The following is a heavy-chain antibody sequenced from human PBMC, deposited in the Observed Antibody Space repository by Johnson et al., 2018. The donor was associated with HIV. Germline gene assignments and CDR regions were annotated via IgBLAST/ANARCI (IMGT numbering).Heavy chain of an antibody. Sequence: VQLVESGGGLIQPGGSLRLSCAASGFTFSSYWMNWVRQAPGKGLEWVAGITLDGSNTYYVDSVRGRFTISRDNAKNSLYLQMNSLRAEDMAVYYCTREGCYELWLRLSSAAFDFWGQGTMVTVSS. CDR3: TREGCYELWLRLSSAAFDF. V-gene: IGHV3-7*01. J-gene: IGHJ3*01. D-gene: IGHD5-12*01. CDR1: GFTFSSYW. CDR2: ITLDGSNT.